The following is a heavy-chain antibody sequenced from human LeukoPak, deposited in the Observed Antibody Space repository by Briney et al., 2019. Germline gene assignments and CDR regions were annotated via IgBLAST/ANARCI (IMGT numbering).Heavy chain of an antibody. Sequence: HPGGSLRLSCAASGFTFSNSGMHWVRQAPGTGPEWVAFISHEGTEKYYADSVKGRFTISRDNSKNTLYLQMNNLRDDDTAVFYCASDRGWYFDYWGQGTLVTVSS. CDR3: ASDRGWYFDY. CDR1: GFTFSNSG. J-gene: IGHJ4*02. V-gene: IGHV3-30*03. CDR2: ISHEGTEK. D-gene: IGHD6-19*01.